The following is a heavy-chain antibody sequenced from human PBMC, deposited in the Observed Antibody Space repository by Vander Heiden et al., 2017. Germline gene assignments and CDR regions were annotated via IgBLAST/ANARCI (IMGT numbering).Heavy chain of an antibody. CDR3: AKADCGTTLCHLHS. V-gene: IGHV3-9*01. D-gene: IGHD2-21*01. Sequence: EDQKSEAGGGWVDPGGRRSLKYADSTVNLDDYAMRGGRQAPGKGLEWFSSMSWNTGRIGYADSMKGRFTISRDYAKKARFLQMNTVRGDDRALYYCAKADCGTTLCHLHSWGQGTLVTVSS. J-gene: IGHJ4*02. CDR2: MSWNTGRI. CDR1: TVNLDDYA.